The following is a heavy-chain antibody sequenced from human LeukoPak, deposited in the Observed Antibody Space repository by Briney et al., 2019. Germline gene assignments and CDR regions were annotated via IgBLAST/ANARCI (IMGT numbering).Heavy chain of an antibody. J-gene: IGHJ6*02. CDR2: IRYDGSNK. CDR3: AKVPTTVTFYYYYYGMDV. V-gene: IGHV3-30*02. Sequence: PGGSLRLSCAASGFTFSSYGVHWVRQAPGKGLEWVAFIRYDGSNKYYADSVKGRFTISRDNSKNTLYLQMNSLRAEDTAVYYCAKVPTTVTFYYYYYGMDVWGQGTTVTVSS. D-gene: IGHD4-17*01. CDR1: GFTFSSYG.